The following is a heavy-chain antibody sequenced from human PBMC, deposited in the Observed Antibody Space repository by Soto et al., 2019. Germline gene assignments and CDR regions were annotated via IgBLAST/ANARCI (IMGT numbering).Heavy chain of an antibody. D-gene: IGHD3-3*01. Sequence: SETLSLTCTVSGGSISSYYWSWIRQPPGKGLEWIGYIYYSGSTNYNPSLKSRVTISVDTSKNQFSLKLSSVTAADTAVYYCAREITIFGVAAAGGRFDPWGQGTLVTVSS. V-gene: IGHV4-59*12. CDR2: IYYSGST. CDR1: GGSISSYY. J-gene: IGHJ5*02. CDR3: AREITIFGVAAAGGRFDP.